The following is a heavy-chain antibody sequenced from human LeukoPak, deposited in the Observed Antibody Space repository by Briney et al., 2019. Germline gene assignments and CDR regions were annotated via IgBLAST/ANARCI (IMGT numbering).Heavy chain of an antibody. J-gene: IGHJ4*02. V-gene: IGHV5-51*01. CDR3: ARPITMVRGVIANIDY. CDR2: IYSGDSDT. D-gene: IGHD3-10*01. Sequence: GESLKISCKGSGYSFTYWIGWVRQMPGKGLEWMGIIYSGDSDTRYSPSFQGQVTISADKSISTAYLQWSSLKASDTAMYYCARPITMVRGVIANIDYWGQGTLVTVSS. CDR1: GYSFTYW.